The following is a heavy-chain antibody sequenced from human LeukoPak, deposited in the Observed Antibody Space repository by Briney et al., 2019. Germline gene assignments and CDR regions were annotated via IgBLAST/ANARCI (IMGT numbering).Heavy chain of an antibody. CDR1: GASISSSAYY. V-gene: IGHV4-39*07. CDR3: ARDRLEYGFGELSFPYYYMDV. D-gene: IGHD3-10*01. CDR2: INYRGST. J-gene: IGHJ6*03. Sequence: SETLSLTCTVSVSGASISSSAYYWGWIRRPPGKGLEWIATINYRGSTYYSPSLKSRVTISIDTSKNQFSLNLSSVTAADAAVYYCARDRLEYGFGELSFPYYYMDVWGKGTTVTVSS.